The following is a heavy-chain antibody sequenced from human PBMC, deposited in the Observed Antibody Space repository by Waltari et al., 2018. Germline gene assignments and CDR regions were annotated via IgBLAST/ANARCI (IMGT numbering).Heavy chain of an antibody. J-gene: IGHJ4*02. D-gene: IGHD4-17*01. CDR1: GLTFMNAW. V-gene: IGHV3-15*01. Sequence: EVQLVESGGGLVKPGGSLRLSCAASGLTFMNAWMSWVRQAPGKGLEGVGRIKRKTDGGATDYATPVKGRFTISRDDSKNTLYLQMNSLRTEDTAVYYCTTAAGDYPDFWGQGTLVTVSS. CDR3: TTAAGDYPDF. CDR2: IKRKTDGGAT.